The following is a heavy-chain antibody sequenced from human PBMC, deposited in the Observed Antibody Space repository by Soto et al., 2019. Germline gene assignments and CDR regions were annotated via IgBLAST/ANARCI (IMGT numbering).Heavy chain of an antibody. V-gene: IGHV3-15*01. CDR1: GFTFSNAW. CDR2: IKGKTAGGTT. J-gene: IGHJ1*01. D-gene: IGHD1-26*01. Sequence: EVQLVESGGGLVKPGGSLRLSCAASGFTFSNAWLTWVRQAPGKGLDWVGRIKGKTAGGTTDYAAAVEGRFTISRDDSKNKLYLQMDSLKAEDTAVYYCATRPTFSNVGPEKYLQYWGQGTLVTVSS. CDR3: ATRPTFSNVGPEKYLQY.